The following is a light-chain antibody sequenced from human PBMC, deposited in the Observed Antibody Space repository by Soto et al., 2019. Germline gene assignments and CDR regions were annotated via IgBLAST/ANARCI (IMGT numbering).Light chain of an antibody. CDR3: SSHTSSSTVV. CDR1: SSDVGGYKY. V-gene: IGLV2-14*01. J-gene: IGLJ2*01. CDR2: EVS. Sequence: QSALTQPASVSGSPGRSITISCTGTSSDVGGYKYVSWYQQHPGKAPKVMIYEVSNRPSGVSNRFSGSKSGNTASLTISGLQAEDEADYYCSSHTSSSTVVFGGGTKLTVL.